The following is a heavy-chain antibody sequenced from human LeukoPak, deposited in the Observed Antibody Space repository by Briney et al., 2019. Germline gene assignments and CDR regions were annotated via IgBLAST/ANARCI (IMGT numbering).Heavy chain of an antibody. CDR2: ISDSSRTI. J-gene: IGHJ1*01. CDR1: GFTFSDYY. CDR3: ARSSLPGRSGRTEYFQH. V-gene: IGHV3-11*01. Sequence: PGGSLRLSCAASGFTFSDYYMTWIRQAPGKGLQWLPFISDSSRTIYYADSVKGRFTISRDNAKNSLYLQMSSLRAEDTAIYYCARSSLPGRSGRTEYFQHWGQGALVTVSS. D-gene: IGHD6-19*01.